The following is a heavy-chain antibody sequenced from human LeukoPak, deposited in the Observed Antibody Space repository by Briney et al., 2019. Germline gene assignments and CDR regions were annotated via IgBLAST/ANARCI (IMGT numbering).Heavy chain of an antibody. J-gene: IGHJ4*02. D-gene: IGHD6-13*01. CDR3: ARGSIAAAGKGLFDY. Sequence: PSETLSLTCTVSGGSISSSSYYWGWIRQPPGKGLEWIGSIYYSGSTYYNPSLKSRVTISVDTSKNQFSLKLSSVTAADTAVYYCARGSIAAAGKGLFDYWGQGTLVTVSS. V-gene: IGHV4-39*07. CDR2: IYYSGST. CDR1: GGSISSSSYY.